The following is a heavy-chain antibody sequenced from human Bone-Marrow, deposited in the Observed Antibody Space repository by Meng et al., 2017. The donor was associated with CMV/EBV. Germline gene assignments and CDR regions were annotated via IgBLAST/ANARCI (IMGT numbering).Heavy chain of an antibody. CDR3: ARDWGTADATNYFDS. V-gene: IGHV1-3*04. CDR2: IDTGNGNT. D-gene: IGHD3-16*01. CDR1: YIFSGYS. J-gene: IGHJ4*02. Sequence: YIFSGYSSHRYGQAPGQRLDGMGLIDTGNGNTKFAQKFQGRVTMSRDTFATTAYIELSSLTSEDTAIYFCARDWGTADATNYFDSWGQGTLVTVSS.